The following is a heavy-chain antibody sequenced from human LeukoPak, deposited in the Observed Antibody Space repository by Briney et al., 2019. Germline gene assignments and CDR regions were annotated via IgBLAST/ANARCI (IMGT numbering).Heavy chain of an antibody. CDR3: ARHFVTYPHYFDY. V-gene: IGHV4-59*08. CDR2: IYYSGST. CDR1: GGSISSYY. J-gene: IGHJ4*02. Sequence: PSETLSLTCTVSGGSISSYYWSWIRQPPGKGLEWIAFIYYSGSTKYNPSLKSRVTISVDTSKNQFSLRLSSVTAADTAVCYCARHFVTYPHYFDYWGQGTLVTVSS. D-gene: IGHD2-21*01.